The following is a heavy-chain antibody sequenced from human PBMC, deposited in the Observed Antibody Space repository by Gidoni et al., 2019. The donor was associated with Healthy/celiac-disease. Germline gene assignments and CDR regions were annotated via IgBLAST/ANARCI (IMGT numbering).Heavy chain of an antibody. Sequence: EVQLVESGGGLVQPGGSLRLSCAASGFTFSSYDMHWVRQATGKGLEWVSAIGTAGDTYYPGSVKGRFTISRENAKNSLYLQMNSLRAGDTAVYYCARWGYCSSTSCYGGAFDIWGQGTMVTVSS. CDR3: ARWGYCSSTSCYGGAFDI. CDR1: GFTFSSYD. V-gene: IGHV3-13*01. CDR2: IGTAGDT. D-gene: IGHD2-2*01. J-gene: IGHJ3*02.